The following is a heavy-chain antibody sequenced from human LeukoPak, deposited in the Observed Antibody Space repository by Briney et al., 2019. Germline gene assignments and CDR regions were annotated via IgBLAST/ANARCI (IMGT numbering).Heavy chain of an antibody. CDR1: GFTFSNYA. CDR2: ISGSGGST. J-gene: IGHJ4*02. D-gene: IGHD3-10*01. V-gene: IGHV3-23*01. CDR3: AKDSPDYYGSGSYYYFDY. Sequence: GGSLRLSCAASGFTFSNYAMSWVRQAPGKGLEWVSAISGSGGSTYYADSVKGRFTISRDNSKNTLYLQMNSLRAEDTAVYYCAKDSPDYYGSGSYYYFDYWGQGTLVTVSS.